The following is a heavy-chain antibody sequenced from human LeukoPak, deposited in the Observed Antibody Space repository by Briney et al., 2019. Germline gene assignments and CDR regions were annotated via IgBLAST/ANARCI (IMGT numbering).Heavy chain of an antibody. CDR2: ISYDGSNK. V-gene: IGHV3-30*04. CDR1: GFTFSSYA. CDR3: ARALRWLQLRGGFDY. Sequence: GGSLRLSCAASGFTFSSYAMHWVRQAPGKGLEWVAVISYDGSNKYYADSVKGRFTISRDNSKNTLYLQMNSLRAEDTAVYYCARALRWLQLRGGFDYWGQGTLVTVSS. D-gene: IGHD5-24*01. J-gene: IGHJ4*02.